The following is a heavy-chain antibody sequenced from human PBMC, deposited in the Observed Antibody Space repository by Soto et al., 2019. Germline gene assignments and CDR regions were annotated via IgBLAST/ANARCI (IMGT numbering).Heavy chain of an antibody. J-gene: IGHJ6*01. CDR1: GGPFSSYA. Sequence: SVKVSFKAYGGPFSSYAVSWVRRAPGQGLEWMGGIIPISGTANYAQKFQGRVTITADESTSTAYMDLSSLRSEDTAVYYCARDGGIAVAENYYYYYGMDVWGQGTTVTVSS. CDR3: ARDGGIAVAENYYYYYGMDV. CDR2: IIPISGTA. V-gene: IGHV1-69*13. D-gene: IGHD6-19*01.